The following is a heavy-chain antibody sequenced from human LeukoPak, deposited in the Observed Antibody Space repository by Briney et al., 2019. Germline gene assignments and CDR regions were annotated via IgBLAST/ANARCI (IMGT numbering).Heavy chain of an antibody. V-gene: IGHV3-21*05. J-gene: IGHJ6*03. CDR3: ARSIGGAYYFYMDV. Sequence: GGSLRLSCAASGFTFRSYEMNWVRQAPGKGLEWGSYISSSSSYIYYSDSVKGRFTISRDNAKNSLYLQMNSLRAEDTAVYYCARSIGGAYYFYMDVWGKGTTVTVSS. CDR2: ISSSSSYI. CDR1: GFTFRSYE. D-gene: IGHD3-16*01.